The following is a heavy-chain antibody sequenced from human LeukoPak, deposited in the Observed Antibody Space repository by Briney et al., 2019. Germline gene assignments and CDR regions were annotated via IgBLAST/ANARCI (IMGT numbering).Heavy chain of an antibody. CDR3: AREGRLRGKQHPDY. CDR2: IYTSGST. D-gene: IGHD6-13*01. Sequence: KPSETLSLTCTVSGGSISSYYWSWIRQPAGKGLEWIGRIYTSGSTNYNPSLKSRVTMSVDTSKNQFSLKLSSVTAADTAVYYCAREGRLRGKQHPDYWGQGTLVTVSS. V-gene: IGHV4-4*07. CDR1: GGSISSYY. J-gene: IGHJ4*02.